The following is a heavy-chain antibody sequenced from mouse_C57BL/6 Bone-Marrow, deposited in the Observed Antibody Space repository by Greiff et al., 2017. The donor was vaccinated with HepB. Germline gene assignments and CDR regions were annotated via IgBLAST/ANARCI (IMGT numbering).Heavy chain of an antibody. CDR3: ARALYYGSSPDY. Sequence: EVKLVESGGDLVKPGGSLKLSCAASGFTFSSYGMSWVRQTPDKRLEWVATISSGGSYTYYPDSVKGRFTISRDNAKNTLYLQMSSLKSEDTAMYYCARALYYGSSPDYWGQGTTLTVSS. CDR2: ISSGGSYT. D-gene: IGHD1-1*01. J-gene: IGHJ2*01. V-gene: IGHV5-6*02. CDR1: GFTFSSYG.